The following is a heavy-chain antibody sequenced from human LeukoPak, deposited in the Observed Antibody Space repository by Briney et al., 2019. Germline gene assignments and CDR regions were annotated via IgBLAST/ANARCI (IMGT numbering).Heavy chain of an antibody. CDR3: ARVCSGGSCYKASDAFDI. Sequence: SETLSLTCTVSGGSISSGSYYWSWIRQPAGKGLEWIGRIYTSGSTNYNPSLKSRVTISVDTSKNQFSLKLSSVTAADTAVYYCARVCSGGSCYKASDAFDIWGQGTMVTVSS. CDR2: IYTSGST. J-gene: IGHJ3*02. V-gene: IGHV4-61*02. CDR1: GGSISSGSYY. D-gene: IGHD2-15*01.